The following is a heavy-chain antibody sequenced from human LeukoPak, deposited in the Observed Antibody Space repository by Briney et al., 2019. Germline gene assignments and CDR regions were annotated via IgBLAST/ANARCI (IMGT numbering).Heavy chain of an antibody. CDR3: ARAGYCSSTSCSHRGYYYGMDV. D-gene: IGHD2-2*01. V-gene: IGHV4-34*01. CDR1: GGSISSGGYY. Sequence: SKTLSLTCAVSGGSISSGGYYWSWIRQPPGKGLEWIGEINHSGSTNYDPSLKSRVTISVDTSKNQFSLKLSSVTAADTAVYYCARAGYCSSTSCSHRGYYYGMDVWGQGTTVTVS. CDR2: INHSGST. J-gene: IGHJ6*02.